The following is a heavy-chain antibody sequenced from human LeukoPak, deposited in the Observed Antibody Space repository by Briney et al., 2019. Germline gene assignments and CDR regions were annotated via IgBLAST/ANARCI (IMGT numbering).Heavy chain of an antibody. CDR2: LSDSGGKT. CDR1: GFVFSSYA. J-gene: IGHJ4*02. V-gene: IGHV3-23*01. D-gene: IGHD4-17*01. CDR3: AKVGLRLGGDY. Sequence: QPGGSLRLSCAASGFVFSSYAMSWVRQAPGKGLEWVSTLSDSGGKTYYADSVKGRFTISRDNSKNTLYLQMNSLRAEDTAVYYCAKVGLRLGGDYWGQGTLVTVSS.